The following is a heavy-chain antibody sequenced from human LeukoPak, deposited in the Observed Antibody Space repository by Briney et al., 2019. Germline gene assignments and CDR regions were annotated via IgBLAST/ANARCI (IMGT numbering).Heavy chain of an antibody. CDR3: ARLGFYGSGSFAWRIDP. V-gene: IGHV4-59*08. CDR1: GGSISSYY. J-gene: IGHJ5*02. Sequence: SETLSLTCTVSGGSISSYYWSWIRQPPGKGLEWIGYIYYSGSTNYNPSLKSRVTISVDTSKNQFSLKLSSVTAADTAVYYCARLGFYGSGSFAWRIDPWGQGTLVTVSS. D-gene: IGHD3-10*01. CDR2: IYYSGST.